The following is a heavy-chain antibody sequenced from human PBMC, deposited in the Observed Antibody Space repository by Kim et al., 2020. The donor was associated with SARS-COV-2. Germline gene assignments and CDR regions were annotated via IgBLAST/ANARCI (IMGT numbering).Heavy chain of an antibody. CDR3: AKDLSYDFWSGFWDY. Sequence: GGSLRLSCAASGFTFSSYGMHWVRQAPGKGLEWVAVISYDGSNKYYADSVKGRFTISRDNSKNTLYLQMNSLRAEDTAVYYCAKDLSYDFWSGFWDYWVQGTLVTVSS. CDR2: ISYDGSNK. CDR1: GFTFSSYG. J-gene: IGHJ4*02. V-gene: IGHV3-30*18. D-gene: IGHD3-3*01.